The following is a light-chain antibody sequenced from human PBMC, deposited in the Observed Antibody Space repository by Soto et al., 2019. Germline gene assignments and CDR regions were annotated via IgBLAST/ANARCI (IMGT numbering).Light chain of an antibody. J-gene: IGKJ4*01. V-gene: IGKV3-20*01. Sequence: EIVLTQSPGTLSLSPGERATLSCRASHSVSSSYLAWYQXXPAXXXXXXXYXAXSRDTGIPDRFSGSGSGTDFTLTISRLEPEDFALYYCQQYGSSPLTFGGGTKVDI. CDR1: HSVSSSY. CDR2: XAX. CDR3: QQYGSSPLT.